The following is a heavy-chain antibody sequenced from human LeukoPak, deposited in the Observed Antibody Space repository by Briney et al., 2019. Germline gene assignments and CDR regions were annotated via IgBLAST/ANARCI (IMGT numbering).Heavy chain of an antibody. D-gene: IGHD3-3*01. V-gene: IGHV5-51*01. Sequence: GESLKISCKGSGYSFTSYWIGWVRQMPGKGLEWMGIIYPGDSDTRYSPSFQGQVTISADKSISTAYLQWSSLRSEDTAVYYCARRGKIFGVVTYTGNFDYWGQGTLVTVSS. J-gene: IGHJ4*02. CDR1: GYSFTSYW. CDR3: ARRGKIFGVVTYTGNFDY. CDR2: IYPGDSDT.